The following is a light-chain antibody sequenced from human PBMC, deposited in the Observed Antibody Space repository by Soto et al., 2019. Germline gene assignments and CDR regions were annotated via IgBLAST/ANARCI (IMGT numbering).Light chain of an antibody. J-gene: IGKJ5*01. Sequence: IGLTQSPAKLSLSPGERATLSCRASQSVSSYLAGYQQKPGQATRLLMYDAANRATGVPARFSGSGSGTDFTLTISSLEPEDVAVYYCQQRSNWPWRTFGQGTRLDI. CDR2: DAA. CDR3: QQRSNWPWRT. V-gene: IGKV3-11*01. CDR1: QSVSSY.